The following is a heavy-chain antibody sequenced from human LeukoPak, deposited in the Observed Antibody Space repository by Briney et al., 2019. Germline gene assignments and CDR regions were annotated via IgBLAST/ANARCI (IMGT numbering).Heavy chain of an antibody. CDR2: IYSSGST. CDR3: ARHRGAGFDY. J-gene: IGHJ4*02. Sequence: PSETLSLTCTVSGGSISRYYWSWIRQPPGRGLEWIGYIYSSGSTNYNPSLKSRVTITVDTSRSQFSLRLSSVTAADTAVYYCARHRGAGFDYWGQGTLVTVSS. CDR1: GGSISRYY. V-gene: IGHV4-59*08. D-gene: IGHD3-10*01.